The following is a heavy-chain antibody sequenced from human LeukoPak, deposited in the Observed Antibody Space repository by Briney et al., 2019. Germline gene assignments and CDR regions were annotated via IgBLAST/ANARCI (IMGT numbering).Heavy chain of an antibody. V-gene: IGHV3-48*03. CDR1: GFTFSSYE. Sequence: GGSLRLSCAASGFTFSSYEMNWVRQAPGKGLEWVSYISSSGSTIYYADSVKGRFTISRDNAKNSLYLQTNSLRAEDTAVYYCARFNWVTMVRGVSDDYWGQGTLVTVSS. CDR2: ISSSGSTI. CDR3: ARFNWVTMVRGVSDDY. J-gene: IGHJ4*02. D-gene: IGHD3-10*01.